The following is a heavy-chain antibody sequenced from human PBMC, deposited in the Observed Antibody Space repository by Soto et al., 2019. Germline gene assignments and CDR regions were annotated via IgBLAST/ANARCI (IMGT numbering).Heavy chain of an antibody. CDR1: GFTFSSYD. J-gene: IGHJ6*02. V-gene: IGHV3-13*01. Sequence: PVGSLRLSCAASGFTFSSYDMNWVRQATGKGLEWVSAIGTAGDTYYPGSVKGRFTISRENAKNSLYLQMNSLRAEDTAVYYCARSAPLYYYGMDVWGQGTTVTVSS. CDR3: ARSAPLYYYGMDV. CDR2: IGTAGDT.